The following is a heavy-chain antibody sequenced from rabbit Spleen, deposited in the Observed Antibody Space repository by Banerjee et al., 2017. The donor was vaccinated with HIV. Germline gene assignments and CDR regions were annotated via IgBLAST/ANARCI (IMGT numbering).Heavy chain of an antibody. V-gene: IGHV1S45*01. J-gene: IGHJ4*01. CDR3: ARDLVAVIGWNFNL. Sequence: QEQLEESGGGLVKPEGSLTLTCKASGVSFNDKDVMCWVRQAPGKGLEWIGCISTTSSGSTYYASWAKGRFTISKTSSTTVTLQMTSLTAADTATYFCARDLVAVIGWNFNLWGPGTLVTVS. CDR2: ISTTSSGST. D-gene: IGHD1-1*01. CDR1: GVSFNDKDV.